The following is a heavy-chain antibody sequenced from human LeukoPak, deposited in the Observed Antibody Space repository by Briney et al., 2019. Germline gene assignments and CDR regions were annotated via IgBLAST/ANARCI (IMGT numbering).Heavy chain of an antibody. CDR3: ARVGWKGSYYVNAIDY. Sequence: PSETLSLTCTVSGGSISSSSYYWGWIRQPPGKGLEWIGSIYYSGSTYYNPSPKSRVTISVDTSKNQFSLKLSSVTAADTAVYYCARVGWKGSYYVNAIDYWGQGTLVTVSS. CDR1: GGSISSSSYY. J-gene: IGHJ4*02. CDR2: IYYSGST. V-gene: IGHV4-39*07. D-gene: IGHD1-26*01.